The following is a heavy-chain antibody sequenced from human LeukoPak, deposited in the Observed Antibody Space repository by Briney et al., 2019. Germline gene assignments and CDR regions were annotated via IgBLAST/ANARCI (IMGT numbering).Heavy chain of an antibody. Sequence: SETLSLTCTVSGGSISSYYWSWIRQPPGKGLEWIGYIYYSGSTYYNPSLKSRVTISVDTSKNQFSLKLSSVTAADTAVYYCARVDSGWYFDYWGQGTLVTVSS. D-gene: IGHD6-19*01. V-gene: IGHV4-30-4*01. CDR1: GGSISSYY. CDR3: ARVDSGWYFDY. CDR2: IYYSGST. J-gene: IGHJ4*02.